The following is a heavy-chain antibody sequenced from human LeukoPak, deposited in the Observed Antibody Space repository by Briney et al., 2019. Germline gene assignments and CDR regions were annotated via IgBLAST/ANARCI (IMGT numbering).Heavy chain of an antibody. D-gene: IGHD6-19*01. Sequence: PGGSLRLSCEASGFIFNTYAIYWVRQAPGKGLEWVSGICGSGGCTYYADSVKGRFTIPRDNSKNTVYLQMNSLTADGTAVYYCAKTTVGYSSGRYPGWPADCWGQGALVTVSS. J-gene: IGHJ4*02. CDR1: GFIFNTYA. CDR2: ICGSGGCT. CDR3: AKTTVGYSSGRYPGWPADC. V-gene: IGHV3-23*01.